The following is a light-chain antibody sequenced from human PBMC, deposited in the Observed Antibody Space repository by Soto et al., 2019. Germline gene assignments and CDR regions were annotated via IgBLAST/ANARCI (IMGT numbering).Light chain of an antibody. Sequence: QSVLTQPPSVSGAPGQRVTISCTGTSSNIGARYDVHWYQQLPGTAPKLLIYGNNYRPSGVPDRFSGSRSDTSASLAITGLQAEDEADYYCQYYDTSLSGMLFGGGTKLTVL. CDR3: QYYDTSLSGML. J-gene: IGLJ2*01. V-gene: IGLV1-40*01. CDR1: SSNIGARYD. CDR2: GNN.